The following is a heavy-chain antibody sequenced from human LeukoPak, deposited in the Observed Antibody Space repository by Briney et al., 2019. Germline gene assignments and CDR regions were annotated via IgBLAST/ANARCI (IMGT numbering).Heavy chain of an antibody. Sequence: GGSLRLSCAVSGLTLSNYGMSWVRQAPGKGLEWVAGISGSGGSTNYADSVKGRFSISRDNPKNKLYLQMNSLRAEDTAVYFCAKRGVVIRVILVGFHKEAYYFDSWGQGALVTVSS. CDR2: ISGSGGST. V-gene: IGHV3-23*01. D-gene: IGHD3-22*01. J-gene: IGHJ4*02. CDR3: AKRGVVIRVILVGFHKEAYYFDS. CDR1: GLTLSNYG.